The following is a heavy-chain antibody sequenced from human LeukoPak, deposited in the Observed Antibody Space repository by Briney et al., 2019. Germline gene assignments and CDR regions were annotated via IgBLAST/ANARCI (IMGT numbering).Heavy chain of an antibody. CDR1: GGYISSYY. CDR2: IYYSGST. Sequence: SETLSITCTVPGGYISSYYWSWIRQPPGKGLEWIGYIYYSGSTNYNPSLKSRVTISVDTSKNQFSLKLSSVTAADTAVYYCASYHPNWNYAFDYWGQGTLVTVSS. J-gene: IGHJ4*02. D-gene: IGHD1-7*01. CDR3: ASYHPNWNYAFDY. V-gene: IGHV4-59*01.